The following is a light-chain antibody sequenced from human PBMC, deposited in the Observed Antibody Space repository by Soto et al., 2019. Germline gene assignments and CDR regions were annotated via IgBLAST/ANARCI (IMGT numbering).Light chain of an antibody. CDR3: CSYAGGNTWV. CDR1: SSDVGTYNL. J-gene: IGLJ3*02. Sequence: QSALTQPASVSGSPGQSITISCTGTSSDVGTYNLVSWYQQHPGEAPKLMIYQGSKRPSGVSNRFSGSKSGNTASLTISGLQAEDEADYYCCSYAGGNTWVFGGGTKPTVL. CDR2: QGS. V-gene: IGLV2-23*01.